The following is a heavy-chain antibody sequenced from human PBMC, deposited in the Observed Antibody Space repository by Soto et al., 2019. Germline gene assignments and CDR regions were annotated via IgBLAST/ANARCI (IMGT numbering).Heavy chain of an antibody. V-gene: IGHV1-2*02. CDR2: INPNSGDT. D-gene: IGHD3-16*01. Sequence: ASVKVSCKASGYTFTGYFIHWVRQAPGQGLEWMGWINPNSGDTNYAQKFQGRVTMTRDTSITTTYMGLSGLRSDDTAVYYCARSSGGVFGIIIEGTNWFAPWGQGTLVTVSS. CDR3: ARSSGGVFGIIIEGTNWFAP. J-gene: IGHJ5*02. CDR1: GYTFTGYF.